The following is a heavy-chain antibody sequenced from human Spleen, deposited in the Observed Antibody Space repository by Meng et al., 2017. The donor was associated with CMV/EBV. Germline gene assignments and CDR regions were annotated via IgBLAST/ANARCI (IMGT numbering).Heavy chain of an antibody. CDR2: ISYDGDKK. CDR3: AKGGADDAFDI. D-gene: IGHD3-10*01. CDR1: GYSFGNYA. Sequence: GESLKISCVGSGYSFGNYAMHWVRPAPGKGLEWVAVISYDGDKKFYTDSVKGRFTISRDNSKNTLILQMSSLRAEDTAVYYGAKGGADDAFDIWGQGTMVTVSS. J-gene: IGHJ3*02. V-gene: IGHV3-30*04.